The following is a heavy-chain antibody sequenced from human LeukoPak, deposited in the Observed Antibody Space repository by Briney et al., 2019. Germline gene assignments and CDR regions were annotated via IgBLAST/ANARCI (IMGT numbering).Heavy chain of an antibody. CDR2: ISSSGSSI. D-gene: IGHD5-18*01. CDR1: GFTLSDFY. V-gene: IGHV3-11*01. J-gene: IGHJ5*02. Sequence: PGGSLRLSCAASGFTLSDFYMSWIRQAPGKGLEWISYISSSGSSIYYADSVKGRFTMSRDNAKNSLYLQMNSLRAEDTAVYYCARYSYGYSVSWGQGTLVTVSS. CDR3: ARYSYGYSVS.